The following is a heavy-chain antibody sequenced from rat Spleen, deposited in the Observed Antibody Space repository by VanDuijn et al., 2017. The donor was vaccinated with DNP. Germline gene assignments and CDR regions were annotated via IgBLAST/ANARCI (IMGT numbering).Heavy chain of an antibody. D-gene: IGHD4-3*01. CDR2: MSSGGSR. CDR3: ASRGPYTSGYGDYFDY. CDR1: GFSLNNYN. V-gene: IGHV2-6*01. J-gene: IGHJ2*01. Sequence: QVQLKESGPGLVQPSQTLSLTCTVSGFSLNNYNVHWVRQPTGKGLEWIAAMSSGGSRYYNSALKSRLSISRDTSKSQVFLKMNSLQTEDTAMYFCASRGPYTSGYGDYFDYWGQGVMVTVSS.